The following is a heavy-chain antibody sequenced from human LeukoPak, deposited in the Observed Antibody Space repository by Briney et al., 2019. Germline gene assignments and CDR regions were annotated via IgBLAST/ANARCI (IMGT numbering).Heavy chain of an antibody. V-gene: IGHV3-11*01. Sequence: GGSLRLSCAASGFTFSDYYMNWIRQAPGKGLEWVSYISSSGSTIYYADSVKGRFTISRDNAKNSLYLQMNSLRAEDTAVYYCARGTYSSSWLHFDYWGQGTLVTVSS. CDR2: ISSSGSTI. J-gene: IGHJ4*02. D-gene: IGHD6-13*01. CDR3: ARGTYSSSWLHFDY. CDR1: GFTFSDYY.